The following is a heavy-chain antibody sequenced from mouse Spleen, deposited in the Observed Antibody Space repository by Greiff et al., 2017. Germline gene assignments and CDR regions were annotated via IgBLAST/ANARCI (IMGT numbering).Heavy chain of an antibody. Sequence: QVQLQQPGAELVMPGASVKLSCKASGYTFTSYWMHWVKQRPGQGLEWIGEIDPSDSYTNYNQKFKGKATLTVDKSSSTAYMQLSSLTSEDSAVYYCARSTMITTTGAWFAYWGQGTLVTVSA. CDR1: GYTFTSYW. CDR3: ARSTMITTTGAWFAY. J-gene: IGHJ3*01. CDR2: IDPSDSYT. D-gene: IGHD2-4*01. V-gene: IGHV1-69*01.